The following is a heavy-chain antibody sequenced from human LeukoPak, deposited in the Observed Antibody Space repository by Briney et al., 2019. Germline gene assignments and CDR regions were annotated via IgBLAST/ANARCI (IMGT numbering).Heavy chain of an antibody. J-gene: IGHJ3*02. CDR1: GYTFTRYG. Sequence: ASVKVSCKASGYTFTRYGISGVRQAPGQGREGMGWISAYNGNANYAQKLQGRVTITTDTSTSTAYIELRSLRSDDTAVYYCARGKIAAAGDAFDIWGQGTMVTVSS. CDR3: ARGKIAAAGDAFDI. CDR2: ISAYNGNA. D-gene: IGHD6-13*01. V-gene: IGHV1-18*01.